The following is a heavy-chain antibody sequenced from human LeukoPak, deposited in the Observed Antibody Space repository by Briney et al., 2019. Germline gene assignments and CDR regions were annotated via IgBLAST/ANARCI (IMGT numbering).Heavy chain of an antibody. V-gene: IGHV3-7*01. CDR3: ARDRQIAY. Sequence: PGGSLRLSCAASGFTFSNYWLTWVRQAPGQGLEWVANIKQDGSEKHYVDSVKGRFTISRDNAKNSLYLQMNSLGAEDTAVYYCARDRQIAYWGQGALVTVSS. CDR2: IKQDGSEK. J-gene: IGHJ4*02. CDR1: GFTFSNYW.